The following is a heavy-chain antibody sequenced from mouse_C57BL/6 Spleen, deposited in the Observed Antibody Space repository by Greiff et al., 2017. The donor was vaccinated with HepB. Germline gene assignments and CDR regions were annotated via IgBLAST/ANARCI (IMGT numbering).Heavy chain of an antibody. D-gene: IGHD2-3*01. V-gene: IGHV5-4*01. Sequence: EVQLMESGGGLVKPGGSLKLSCAASGFNFSSYSMSWVRQTPEKRLEWVATISDGGSYTYYPDNVKGLFTISRDNAKNNLYLQMSDLTSEDTSMYGWEGGHYDGYAMGYWGQGASVTVST. CDR3: EGGHYDGYAMGY. CDR1: GFNFSSYS. J-gene: IGHJ4*01. CDR2: ISDGGSYT.